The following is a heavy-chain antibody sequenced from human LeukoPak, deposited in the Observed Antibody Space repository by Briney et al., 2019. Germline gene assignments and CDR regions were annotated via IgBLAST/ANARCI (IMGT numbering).Heavy chain of an antibody. V-gene: IGHV3-30*02. Sequence: GGSLRLSCAASGFTFSSYGMHWVRQAPGKGLEWVAFIRYDGSNKNYADSVKGRFTISRDNSKNTLYLQMNSLRAEDTAVYYCAKDPTPVLRFLEWLSLWGQGTLVTVSS. CDR2: IRYDGSNK. J-gene: IGHJ4*02. CDR3: AKDPTPVLRFLEWLSL. D-gene: IGHD3-3*01. CDR1: GFTFSSYG.